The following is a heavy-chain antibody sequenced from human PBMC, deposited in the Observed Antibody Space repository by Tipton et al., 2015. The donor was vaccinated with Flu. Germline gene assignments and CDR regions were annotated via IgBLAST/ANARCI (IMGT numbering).Heavy chain of an antibody. V-gene: IGHV4-4*07. Sequence: TLSLTCTVSGGSISSYYWSWIRQPAGKGLEWIGRIYTSGSTNYSPSLKSRVTMSVDTSKNQFSLKLTSVSAADTAVYYCAKSGSYLEYLQHWGQGTLVTVSS. CDR1: GGSISSYY. J-gene: IGHJ1*01. CDR3: AKSGSYLEYLQH. D-gene: IGHD1-26*01. CDR2: IYTSGST.